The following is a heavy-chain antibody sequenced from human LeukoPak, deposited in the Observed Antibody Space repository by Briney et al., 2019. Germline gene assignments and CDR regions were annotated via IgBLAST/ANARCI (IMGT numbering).Heavy chain of an antibody. V-gene: IGHV1-69*06. CDR3: ARSPLYCSSTSCYESPLYYFDY. CDR2: IIPIFGTA. D-gene: IGHD2-2*01. Sequence: ASVKVSCKASGGTFSSYAISWVRQALGQGLEWMGGIIPIFGTANHAQKFQGRVTITADKSTSTAYMELSSLRSEDTAVYYCARSPLYCSSTSCYESPLYYFDYWGQGTLVTVSS. CDR1: GGTFSSYA. J-gene: IGHJ4*02.